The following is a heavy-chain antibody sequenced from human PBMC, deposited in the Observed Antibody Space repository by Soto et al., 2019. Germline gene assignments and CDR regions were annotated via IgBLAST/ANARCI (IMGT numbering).Heavy chain of an antibody. V-gene: IGHV3-53*01. CDR3: ARSLWDGGATDFDY. J-gene: IGHJ4*02. CDR1: GFTVSSNY. Sequence: GGSLRLSCAASGFTVSSNYMSWVRQAPGKGLEWVSVIYSGGSTYYADSVKGRFTISRDNSKNTLYLQMNSLRAEDTAVYYCARSLWDGGATDFDYWGQGTLVTVSS. D-gene: IGHD1-26*01. CDR2: IYSGGST.